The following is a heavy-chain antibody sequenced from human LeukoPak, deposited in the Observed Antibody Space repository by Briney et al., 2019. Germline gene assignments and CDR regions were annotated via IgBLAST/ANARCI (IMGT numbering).Heavy chain of an antibody. Sequence: PSETLSLTCTVSGGSISSGDYYWSWIRQRPGKGLEWIGSIYYSGVTYYNPSLESRVTISVDTSKNQLSLNLSSVTAADTAVYYCARVRFLEWLPFDYWGQGTLVTVSS. CDR2: IYYSGVT. CDR1: GGSISSGDYY. J-gene: IGHJ4*02. CDR3: ARVRFLEWLPFDY. D-gene: IGHD3-3*01. V-gene: IGHV4-31*03.